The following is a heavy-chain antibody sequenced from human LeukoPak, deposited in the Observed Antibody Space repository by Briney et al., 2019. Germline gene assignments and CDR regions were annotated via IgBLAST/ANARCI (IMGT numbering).Heavy chain of an antibody. CDR2: ISGSGGST. J-gene: IGHJ4*02. CDR1: GFTFSSYA. V-gene: IGHV3-23*01. CDR3: AKERKVRGVITPYYFDY. D-gene: IGHD3-10*01. Sequence: GGSLRLSCAASGFTFSSYAMSWVRQAPGKGLEWVSAISGSGGSTYYADSVKGRFTISRDNSKNTLYLQMNSLRAEDTAVYYCAKERKVRGVITPYYFDYWGQGTLVTVST.